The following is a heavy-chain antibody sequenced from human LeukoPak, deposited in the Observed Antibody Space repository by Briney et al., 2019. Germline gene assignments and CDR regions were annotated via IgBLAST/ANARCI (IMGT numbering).Heavy chain of an antibody. CDR3: ARSGAVAATDY. J-gene: IGHJ4*02. D-gene: IGHD6-19*01. CDR1: GGSISSSNYY. CDR2: IYYSGRT. V-gene: IGHV4-39*01. Sequence: PSETLSLTCTVSGGSISSSNYYWGWIRQPPGKGLEWIGSIYYSGRTYYNPSLKSRVTISVDTSKNQFSLKLISVTAADTAVYYCARSGAVAATDYWGQGTLVTVSS.